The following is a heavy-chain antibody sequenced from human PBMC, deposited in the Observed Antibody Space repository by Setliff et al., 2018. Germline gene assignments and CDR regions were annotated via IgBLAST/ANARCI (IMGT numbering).Heavy chain of an antibody. V-gene: IGHV1-69*05. Sequence: SVKVSCKASGGTFSSYAISWVRQAPGQGLEWMGGIIRFFGTTNYAQKFQGRVTITTDESTSTAYMELSSLRSEDTAVYYCAREGVDTRSSTDYRYYMDVWGQGTTVTVSS. CDR1: GGTFSSYA. CDR3: AREGVDTRSSTDYRYYMDV. D-gene: IGHD2-15*01. J-gene: IGHJ6*03. CDR2: IIRFFGTT.